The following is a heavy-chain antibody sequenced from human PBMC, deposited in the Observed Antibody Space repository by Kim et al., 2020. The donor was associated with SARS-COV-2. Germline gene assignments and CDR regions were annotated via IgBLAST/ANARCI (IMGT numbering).Heavy chain of an antibody. Sequence: SETLSLTCTVSGGSISSSSYYWGWIRQPPGKGLEWIGSIYYSGSTYYNPSLKSRVTISVDTSKNQFSLKLSSVTAADTAVYYCARDRSLAAAGYLTHYG. CDR2: IYYSGST. CDR1: GGSISSSSYY. D-gene: IGHD6-13*01. CDR3: ARDRSLAAAGYLTHYG. J-gene: IGHJ6*01. V-gene: IGHV4-39*07.